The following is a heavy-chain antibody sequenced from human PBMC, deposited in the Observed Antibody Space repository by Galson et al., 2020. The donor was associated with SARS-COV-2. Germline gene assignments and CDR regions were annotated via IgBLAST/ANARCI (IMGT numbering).Heavy chain of an antibody. J-gene: IGHJ4*02. Sequence: SETLSLTCTVSGGSISSGSYYWSWIRQPAGKGLEWIGRIYTSGSTNYNPSLKSRVTISVDTSKNQFSLKLSSVTAADTAVYYCARDIAVIGWGVFDYWGQGTLVTVSS. CDR3: ARDIAVIGWGVFDY. D-gene: IGHD3-10*01. V-gene: IGHV4-61*02. CDR1: GGSISSGSYY. CDR2: IYTSGST.